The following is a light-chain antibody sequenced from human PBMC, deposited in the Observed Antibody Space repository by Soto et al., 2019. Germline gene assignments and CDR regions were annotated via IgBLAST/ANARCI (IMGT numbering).Light chain of an antibody. Sequence: DFQMTQSPSSLSASIGDRVTITCRASQSIRTYLNWYQQKPGKAPQLLIYAASRLQIGVPSRFSGSGSGTDFTLTISSLQPEDFATYYCQQSYSTMATFGQGTKVEIK. CDR3: QQSYSTMAT. CDR1: QSIRTY. CDR2: AAS. J-gene: IGKJ1*01. V-gene: IGKV1-39*01.